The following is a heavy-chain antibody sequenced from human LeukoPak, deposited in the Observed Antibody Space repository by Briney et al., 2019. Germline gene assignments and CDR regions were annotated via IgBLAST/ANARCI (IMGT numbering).Heavy chain of an antibody. CDR2: ISGTGGNT. J-gene: IGHJ4*02. D-gene: IGHD1/OR15-1a*01. CDR1: GFSFSNYA. V-gene: IGHV3-23*01. Sequence: GGSLRLSCAVSGFSFSNYAMSWVRQFPGKGLKWVSGISGTGGNTYYADSVKGRFTISRDNSKNMLYLQMNTLTAEDTAIYFCAKDFEFKWQQPSDHWGQGTPVTVSS. CDR3: AKDFEFKWQQPSDH.